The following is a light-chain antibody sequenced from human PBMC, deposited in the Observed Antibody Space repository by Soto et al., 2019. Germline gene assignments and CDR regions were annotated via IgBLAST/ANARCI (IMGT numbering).Light chain of an antibody. Sequence: DIQMTQSPSTLSATAGDRVTITCRASQSISSWLAWYQHKPGKAPKLLIYDASNLDSGVPSRFSGSGSGTEFSLTIINLQPYDCATYYCQQYENYWTFGQGSKVDIK. V-gene: IGKV1-5*01. CDR1: QSISSW. J-gene: IGKJ1*01. CDR3: QQYENYWT. CDR2: DAS.